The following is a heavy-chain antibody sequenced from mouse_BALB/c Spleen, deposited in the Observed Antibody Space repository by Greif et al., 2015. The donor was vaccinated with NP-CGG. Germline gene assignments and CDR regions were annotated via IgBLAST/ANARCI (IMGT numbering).Heavy chain of an antibody. Sequence: VKLVESGAELAKPGASVKMSCKASGYTFTSYWMHWVKQRPGQGLEWIGYINPSTGYTEYNQKFKDKATLTADKSSSTAYMQLSGLTSEDSAVYYCARREVTTAYWGQGTLVTVSA. CDR3: ARREVTTAY. CDR2: INPSTGYT. D-gene: IGHD2-2*01. J-gene: IGHJ3*01. CDR1: GYTFTSYW. V-gene: IGHV1-7*01.